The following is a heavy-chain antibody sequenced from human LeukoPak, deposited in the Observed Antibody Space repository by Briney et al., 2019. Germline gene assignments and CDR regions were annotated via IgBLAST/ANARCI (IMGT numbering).Heavy chain of an antibody. CDR3: ARGGGGIAGIFDY. CDR2: INHSGST. J-gene: IGHJ4*02. V-gene: IGHV4-34*09. CDR1: GGSFSGYY. D-gene: IGHD6-13*01. Sequence: SETRSLTCAVYGGSFSGYYWSWIRQPPGKGLEWIGEINHSGSTNYNPSLKSRVTISVDTSKNQFSLKLSSVTAADTAVYYCARGGGGIAGIFDYWGQGTLVTVSS.